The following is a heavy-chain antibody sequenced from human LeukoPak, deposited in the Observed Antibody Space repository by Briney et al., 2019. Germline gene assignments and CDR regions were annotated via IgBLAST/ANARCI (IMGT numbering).Heavy chain of an antibody. Sequence: SETLSLTCTVSGGSISSYYWSWIRQPPGKGLEWIGYIYYSGSTNYNPSLKSRVTISVDTSKNQFSLKLSSVTAADTAVYYCARLGGTSCHDYWGQGTLVTVSS. V-gene: IGHV4-59*08. J-gene: IGHJ4*02. CDR2: IYYSGST. CDR3: ARLGGTSCHDY. CDR1: GGSISSYY. D-gene: IGHD2-2*01.